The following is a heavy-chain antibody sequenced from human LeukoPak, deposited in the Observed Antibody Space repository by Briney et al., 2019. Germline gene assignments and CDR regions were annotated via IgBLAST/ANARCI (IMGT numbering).Heavy chain of an antibody. V-gene: IGHV6-1*01. Sequence: SQTLSLTCAISGDSVSSNSAAWNWIRQSPSRGLEWLGRTYDRSERYNDHAVSVKSRININPETSKNQFSLQLNSVPPEDTAVYYCAQADSTGYFYFQHWGQGTLVTVSS. CDR3: AQADSTGYFYFQH. D-gene: IGHD3-22*01. CDR1: GDSVSSNSAA. J-gene: IGHJ1*01. CDR2: TYDRSERYN.